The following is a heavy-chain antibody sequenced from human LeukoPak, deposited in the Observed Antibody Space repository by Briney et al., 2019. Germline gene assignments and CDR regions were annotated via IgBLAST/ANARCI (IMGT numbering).Heavy chain of an antibody. Sequence: ASVKVSCKASGYTFTGYNMHWVRQAPGQGLEWMGWINPNSGDTNYAQKFQGRVTMTRDTSISTAYMELSSLRSEDTAVYYCARGNYYDSKLDYWGQGTLVTVSS. CDR1: GYTFTGYN. CDR3: ARGNYYDSKLDY. CDR2: INPNSGDT. V-gene: IGHV1-2*02. D-gene: IGHD3-22*01. J-gene: IGHJ4*02.